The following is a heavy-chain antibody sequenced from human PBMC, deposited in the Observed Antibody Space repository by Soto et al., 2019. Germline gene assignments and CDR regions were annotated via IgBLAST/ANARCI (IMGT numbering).Heavy chain of an antibody. J-gene: IGHJ5*02. Sequence: EGQLLESGGGLVQPGGSLRLSCVASGFTFKNFAMTWVRQAPGKGMEWVSAIGGSGSSANYADSVKGRFTVSRDDSKSTLYLQMSGLRVDDTALYYCAKDEVAYNGEWDWFDLWGQGTLVTVSS. D-gene: IGHD3-10*01. V-gene: IGHV3-23*01. CDR2: IGGSGSSA. CDR1: GFTFKNFA. CDR3: AKDEVAYNGEWDWFDL.